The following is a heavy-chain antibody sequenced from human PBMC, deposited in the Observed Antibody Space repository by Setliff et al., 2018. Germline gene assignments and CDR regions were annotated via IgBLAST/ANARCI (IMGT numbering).Heavy chain of an antibody. V-gene: IGHV4-34*01. CDR3: ARARRMSRSITSPTGFDY. J-gene: IGHJ4*02. D-gene: IGHD2-2*01. CDR1: GGGGSFSAYY. CDR2: ISPGGST. Sequence: SETLSLTCGVSGGGGSFSAYYWSWIRQPPGKGLEWIGEISPGGSTIYNPSLRSRVTMSVDTAKNRFSLNLTSVTAADTAVYYCARARRMSRSITSPTGFDYWGQGTLVTVSS.